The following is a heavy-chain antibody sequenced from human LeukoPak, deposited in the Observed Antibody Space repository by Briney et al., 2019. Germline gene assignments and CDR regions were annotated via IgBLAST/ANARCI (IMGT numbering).Heavy chain of an antibody. CDR2: ISYDGSNK. CDR3: AKDRHSSSWFTASYFDY. V-gene: IGHV3-30*18. CDR1: GFTFSSYG. J-gene: IGHJ4*02. D-gene: IGHD6-13*01. Sequence: PGGSLRLSCAASGFTFSSYGMHWVRQAPGKGLEWVAVISYDGSNKYYADSVKGRFTISRDNSKNTLYLQMNSLRAEDTAVYYCAKDRHSSSWFTASYFDYWGQGTLVNVSS.